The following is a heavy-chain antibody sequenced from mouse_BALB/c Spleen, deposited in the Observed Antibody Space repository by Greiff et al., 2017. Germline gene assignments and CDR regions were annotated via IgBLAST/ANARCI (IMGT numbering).Heavy chain of an antibody. D-gene: IGHD2-10*02. CDR2: INPSSGYT. CDR1: GYTFTSYT. J-gene: IGHJ4*01. V-gene: IGHV1-4*01. CDR3: ARREYGNYFYAMDY. Sequence: VQLQQSGAELARPGASVKMSCKASGYTFTSYTMHWVKQRPGQGLEWIGYINPSSGYTNYNQKFKDKATLTADKSSSTAYMQLSSLTSEDSAVYYCARREYGNYFYAMDYWGQGTSVTVSS.